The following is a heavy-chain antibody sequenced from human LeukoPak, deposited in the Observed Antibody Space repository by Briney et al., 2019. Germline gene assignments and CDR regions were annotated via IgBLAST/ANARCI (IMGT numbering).Heavy chain of an antibody. CDR2: ISYDGSNK. V-gene: IGHV3-30*18. CDR1: GFTFSRYG. CDR3: AKGGFDYYDSSSYYYVRDYLDY. Sequence: PGGSLRLSCAASGFTFSRYGMHWVRQGPGKGLEWVALISYDGSNKYYADSVKGRFTISRDNSRNTVCLQASSLRAEDTAVYYCAKGGFDYYDSSSYYYVRDYLDYCGQGTLVTVSS. J-gene: IGHJ4*01. D-gene: IGHD3-22*01.